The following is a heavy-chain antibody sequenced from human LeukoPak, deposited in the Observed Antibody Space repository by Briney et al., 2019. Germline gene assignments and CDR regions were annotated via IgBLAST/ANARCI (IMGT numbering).Heavy chain of an antibody. J-gene: IGHJ3*02. D-gene: IGHD5-12*01. CDR3: ARDSPRPYSGYDYDAFDI. V-gene: IGHV3-21*01. CDR1: GFTVSSNY. CDR2: ISSSSSYI. Sequence: PGGSLRLSCAASGFTVSSNYMSWVRQAPGKGLEWVSSISSSSSYIYYADSVKGRFTTSRDNAKNSLYLQMNSLRAEDTAVYYCARDSPRPYSGYDYDAFDIWGQGTMVTVSS.